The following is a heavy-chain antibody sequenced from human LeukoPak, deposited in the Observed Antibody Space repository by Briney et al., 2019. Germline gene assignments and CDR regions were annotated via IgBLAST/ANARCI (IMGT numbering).Heavy chain of an antibody. V-gene: IGHV4-39*01. CDR3: ARAYSSSWYYFDY. D-gene: IGHD6-13*01. CDR2: IYYSGST. Sequence: SETLPLTCTVSGGSISSSSYCWGWIRQPPGKGLEWIGSIYYSGSTYYNPSLKSRVTISVDTSKNQFSLKLSPVTAADTAVYYCARAYSSSWYYFDYWGQGTLVTVSS. J-gene: IGHJ4*02. CDR1: GGSISSSSYC.